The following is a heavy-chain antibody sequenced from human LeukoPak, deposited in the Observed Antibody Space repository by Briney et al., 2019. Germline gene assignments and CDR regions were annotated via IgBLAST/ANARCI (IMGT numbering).Heavy chain of an antibody. CDR3: AKATGYLL. CDR1: GFTFSSYA. D-gene: IGHD1-14*01. CDR2: ISNSDGTT. V-gene: IGHV3-23*01. J-gene: IGHJ4*02. Sequence: GGSLRLSCAVSGFTFSSYAMSWVRQAPGKGLEWVSTISNSDGTTYYAASVTGRFTISRDDSENTLSLQMNSLRAEDTAVYYCAKATGYLLWGQGTLVTVSS.